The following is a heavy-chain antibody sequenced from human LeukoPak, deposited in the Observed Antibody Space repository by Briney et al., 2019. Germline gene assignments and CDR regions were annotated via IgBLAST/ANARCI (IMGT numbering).Heavy chain of an antibody. CDR3: TRLDGNYDY. V-gene: IGHV3-30*04. D-gene: IGHD3-22*01. J-gene: IGHJ4*02. Sequence: GGSLRLSCAASGFTFSSYAMHWVRQAPGKGLEWVAVISYDGSNKYYADSVKGRFTISRDNSKNTLYLQMNSLRAEDTAVYYCTRLDGNYDYWGQGTLVTVSS. CDR1: GFTFSSYA. CDR2: ISYDGSNK.